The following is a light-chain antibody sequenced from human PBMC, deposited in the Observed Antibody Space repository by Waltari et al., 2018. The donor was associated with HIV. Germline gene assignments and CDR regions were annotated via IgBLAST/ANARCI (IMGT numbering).Light chain of an antibody. J-gene: IGLJ1*01. CDR3: QSADSSGSNFV. CDR2: KDS. Sequence: SYELTQPPSVSVSPGQPARITCSGGALATQYAHWYQQKSGQAPVSVIYKDSERPSGIPERFSGSSSGTTVTLTISGVQAEDEADYYCQSADSSGSNFVFGTGTKVTVL. V-gene: IGLV3-25*03. CDR1: ALATQY.